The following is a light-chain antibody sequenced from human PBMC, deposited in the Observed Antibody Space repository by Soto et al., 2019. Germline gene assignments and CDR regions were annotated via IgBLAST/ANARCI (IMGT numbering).Light chain of an antibody. CDR2: WAS. CDR1: QSLLYSSNNKNY. J-gene: IGKJ3*01. CDR3: QQCYGTPRT. V-gene: IGKV4-1*01. Sequence: DIVMTQSPDSLAVSLGERATINCKSSQSLLYSSNNKNYLPWYQQKPGQPPKLLIYWASARESGVPDRFTCSEAWTDFTRTISGLQPEDVAVDYYQQCYGTPRTFGRETTVEIK.